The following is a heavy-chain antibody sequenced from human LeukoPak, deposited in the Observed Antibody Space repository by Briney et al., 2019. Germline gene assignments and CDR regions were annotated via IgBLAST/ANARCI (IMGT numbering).Heavy chain of an antibody. Sequence: SETLSLTCAVSGGSISSSHHYWGWIRQPPGKGLEWIGVIYSSGSTYYNPSLRTRVTISVDTSKNQFSLNLSSVTAADTAAYYCARVIRTTGYYSNPKSGSFDFWGQGTLVTVSS. D-gene: IGHD3-9*01. V-gene: IGHV4-39*01. J-gene: IGHJ4*02. CDR2: IYSSGST. CDR3: ARVIRTTGYYSNPKSGSFDF. CDR1: GGSISSSHHY.